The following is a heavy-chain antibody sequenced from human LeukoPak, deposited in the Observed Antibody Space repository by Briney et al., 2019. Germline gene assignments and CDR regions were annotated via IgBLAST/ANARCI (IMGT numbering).Heavy chain of an antibody. CDR2: IYHSGST. J-gene: IGHJ5*02. Sequence: PSQTLSLTCAVSGGPISSGGYSWSWIRQPPGKGLEWIGYIYHSGSTYYNPSLKSRVTISVDRSKNQFSLKLSSVTAADTAVYYCARITMVRGVDGWFDPWGQGTLVTVST. CDR3: ARITMVRGVDGWFDP. D-gene: IGHD3-10*01. CDR1: GGPISSGGYS. V-gene: IGHV4-30-2*01.